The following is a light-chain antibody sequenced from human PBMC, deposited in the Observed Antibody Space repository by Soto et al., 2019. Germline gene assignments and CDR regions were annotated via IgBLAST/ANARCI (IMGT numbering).Light chain of an antibody. J-gene: IGKJ1*01. Sequence: EIVLMQSPGTLSLSPGERATLSCRASQSVSSSYLAWYQQKPGQPPRLVMYATSSRATGIPARFSGSGSGKDFTLTISRLEPEDFAVYYCQQYGSSSWTFGQGTKVDIK. CDR1: QSVSSSY. CDR2: ATS. CDR3: QQYGSSSWT. V-gene: IGKV3-20*01.